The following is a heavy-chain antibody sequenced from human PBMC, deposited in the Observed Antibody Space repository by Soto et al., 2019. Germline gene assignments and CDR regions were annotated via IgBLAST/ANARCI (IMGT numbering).Heavy chain of an antibody. V-gene: IGHV4-34*01. CDR3: ARGVLGQFPGITMVRGVPY. CDR1: GGSFSGYY. J-gene: IGHJ4*02. D-gene: IGHD3-10*01. Sequence: SETLSLTCAVYGGSFSGYYWSWIRQPPGKGLEWIGEINHSGSTNYNPSLKSRVTISVDTSKNQFSLKLSSVTAADTAVYYCARGVLGQFPGITMVRGVPYWGQGTLVTVSS. CDR2: INHSGST.